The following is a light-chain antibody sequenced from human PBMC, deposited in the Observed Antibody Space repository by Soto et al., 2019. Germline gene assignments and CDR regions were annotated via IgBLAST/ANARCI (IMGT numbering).Light chain of an antibody. J-gene: IGKJ5*01. CDR3: LQHNSYPIT. CDR2: STY. CDR1: QDIGND. Sequence: DIQMTHSPSSLPASVGDRVTITCRPSQDIGNDLGWYQQKPGKAPKRLIYSTYSLQTGVPSRFSGSGSRTEFTLTISSLQPEDFATYYCLQHNSYPITFGQVTRLEIK. V-gene: IGKV1-17*01.